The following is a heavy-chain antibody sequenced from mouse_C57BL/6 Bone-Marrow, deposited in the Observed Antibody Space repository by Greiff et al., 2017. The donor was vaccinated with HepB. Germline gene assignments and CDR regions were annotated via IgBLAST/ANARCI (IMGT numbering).Heavy chain of an antibody. V-gene: IGHV5-17*01. J-gene: IGHJ4*01. CDR2: ISSGSSTI. Sequence: EVKLMESGGGLVKPGGSLKLSCAASGFTFSDYGMHWVRQAPEKGLEWVAYISSGSSTIYYADTVKGRFTISRDNAKNTLFLQMTSLRSEDTAMYYCARNYYGSSSSYYYAMDYWGQGTSVTVSS. CDR1: GFTFSDYG. CDR3: ARNYYGSSSSYYYAMDY. D-gene: IGHD1-1*01.